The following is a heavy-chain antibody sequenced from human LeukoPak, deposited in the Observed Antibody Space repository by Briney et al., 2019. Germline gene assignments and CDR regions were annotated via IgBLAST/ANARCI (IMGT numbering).Heavy chain of an antibody. CDR1: GFTFSDYY. J-gene: IGHJ6*03. CDR3: ARDSTVVTPWHYYYYYMDV. V-gene: IGHV3-11*04. CDR2: ISSSGSTI. D-gene: IGHD4-23*01. Sequence: PGGSLRLSCAASGFTFSDYYMSWIRQAPGKGLEWVSYISSSGSTIYYADSVKGRFTISRDNAKNSLYLQMNSLRAEDTAVYYCARDSTVVTPWHYYYYYMDVWGKGTTVTISS.